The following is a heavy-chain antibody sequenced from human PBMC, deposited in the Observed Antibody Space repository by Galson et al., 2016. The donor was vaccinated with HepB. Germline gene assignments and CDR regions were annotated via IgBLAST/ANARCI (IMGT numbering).Heavy chain of an antibody. J-gene: IGHJ6*02. Sequence: SETLSLTCTVSGASVNSGSDYWSWIRQPPGKGLEWIGYIYNNRRANNNPSLKSRVTISIDTSKNHFYLKLRSVSTADTAVYYCARGFFYYYYGLDVWGQGTTVTVSS. CDR3: ARGFFYYYYGLDV. CDR1: GASVNSGSDY. CDR2: IYNNRRA. V-gene: IGHV4-61*03.